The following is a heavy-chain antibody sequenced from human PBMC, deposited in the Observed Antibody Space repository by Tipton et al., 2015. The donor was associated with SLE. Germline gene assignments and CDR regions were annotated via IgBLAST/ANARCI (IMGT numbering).Heavy chain of an antibody. J-gene: IGHJ6*02. CDR1: GFTFSSYG. CDR2: IRYDGSNK. CDR3: AREDYYDSSGTGGMDV. Sequence: SGFTFSSYGMHWVRQAPGKGLEWVAFIRYDGSNKYYADSVKGRFTISRDNSKNTLYLQMNSLRAEDTAVYYCAREDYYDSSGTGGMDVWGQGTTVTVSS. D-gene: IGHD3-22*01. V-gene: IGHV3-30*02.